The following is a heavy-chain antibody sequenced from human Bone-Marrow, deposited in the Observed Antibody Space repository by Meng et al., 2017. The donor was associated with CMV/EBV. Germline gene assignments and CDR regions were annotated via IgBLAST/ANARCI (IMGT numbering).Heavy chain of an antibody. CDR2: INPNSGGT. CDR1: GYTFTNYG. V-gene: IGHV1-2*02. Sequence: ASVKVSCKASGYTFTNYGITWVRQAPGQGLEWMGWINPNSGGTNYAQKFQGRVTMTRDTSISTAYMELSRLRSDDTAVYYCARGWGDYCGGDCYPYWGQGTLVTVSS. J-gene: IGHJ4*02. D-gene: IGHD2-21*01. CDR3: ARGWGDYCGGDCYPY.